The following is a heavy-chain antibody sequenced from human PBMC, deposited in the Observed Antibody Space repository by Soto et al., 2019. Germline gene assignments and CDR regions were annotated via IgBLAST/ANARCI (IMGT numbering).Heavy chain of an antibody. CDR2: IYYSGST. J-gene: IGHJ6*03. CDR3: ARFEIRWIQALPLNRYGSGSYYLNYMDV. V-gene: IGHV4-39*01. CDR1: GGSISSSSYY. D-gene: IGHD3-10*01. Sequence: PSETLSLTCTVSGGSISSSSYYWGWIRQPPGKGLEWIGSIYYSGSTYSNPSLKSRVTISVDTSKNQFSLKLNSVTAADTAVYYCARFEIRWIQALPLNRYGSGSYYLNYMDVWGKGTTVTVSS.